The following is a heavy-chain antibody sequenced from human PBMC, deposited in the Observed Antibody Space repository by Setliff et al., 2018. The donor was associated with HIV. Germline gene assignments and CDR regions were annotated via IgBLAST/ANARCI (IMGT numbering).Heavy chain of an antibody. D-gene: IGHD6-19*01. J-gene: IGHJ3*02. Sequence: ASVKVSCKASGYTFIGDYMHWVRQAPGQGLEWMGWINPNSGGTNFAQKFQGRVTMTRDTSISTAYMELSRLRSDDTAVYYCARVPFRSAWFYGGHDAFDIWGQGTMVTVSS. CDR2: INPNSGGT. CDR3: ARVPFRSAWFYGGHDAFDI. V-gene: IGHV1-2*02. CDR1: GYTFIGDY.